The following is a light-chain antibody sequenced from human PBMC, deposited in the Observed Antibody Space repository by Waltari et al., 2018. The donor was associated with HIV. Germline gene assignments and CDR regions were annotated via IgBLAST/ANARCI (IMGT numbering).Light chain of an antibody. CDR3: AAWDDSLNGQV. V-gene: IGLV1-44*01. J-gene: IGLJ3*02. CDR2: STK. CDR1: RSNIGSHT. Sequence: QSVLTQPPSASGTPGQRVTISCSGSRSNIGSHTINWYQQLPGTAPKLLIYSTKQRPSWVPDRVSGSKSGTSASLAISGLQSEDEADYYCAAWDDSLNGQVFGGGTKLTVL.